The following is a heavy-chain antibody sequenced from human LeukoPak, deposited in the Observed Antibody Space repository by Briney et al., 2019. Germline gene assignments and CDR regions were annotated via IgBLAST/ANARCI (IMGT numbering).Heavy chain of an antibody. Sequence: SETLSLTCAVSGYSIRSGYYWGWIRQPPGKGLEWIGSIYHSGSTYYNPSLKSRLTISVDTSKNQFSLKLSSVTAADTAVYYCASAIAVAGAFDYWGQGTLVIVSS. D-gene: IGHD6-19*01. CDR3: ASAIAVAGAFDY. CDR1: GYSIRSGYY. J-gene: IGHJ4*02. CDR2: IYHSGST. V-gene: IGHV4-38-2*01.